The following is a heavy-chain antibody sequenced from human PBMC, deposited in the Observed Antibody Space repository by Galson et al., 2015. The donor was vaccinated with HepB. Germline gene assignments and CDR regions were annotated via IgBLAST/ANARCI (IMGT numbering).Heavy chain of an antibody. Sequence: TLSLTCAVSGGSISSGGYSWSWIRQPPGKGLEWIGYIYYSGSTYYNPSLKSRVTISVDTSKNQFSLKLSSVTAADTAVYYCARAPNYYYYGMDVWGQGTTVTVSS. CDR2: IYYSGST. J-gene: IGHJ6*02. CDR1: GGSISSGGYS. CDR3: ARAPNYYYYGMDV. V-gene: IGHV4-30-4*07.